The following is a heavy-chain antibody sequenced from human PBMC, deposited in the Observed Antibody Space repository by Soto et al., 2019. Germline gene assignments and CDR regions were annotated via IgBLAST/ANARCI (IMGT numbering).Heavy chain of an antibody. CDR1: GYTFTSYG. CDR3: ASCSIAAADPCGMDV. V-gene: IGHV1-18*01. J-gene: IGHJ6*02. Sequence: QVQLVQSGAEVKKPGASVKVSCKASGYTFTSYGISWVRQAPGQGLEWMGWISADNGNTNYAQKLQGRVTMTTDTSTSTGCMELRSLSSYDSAVYYFASCSIAAADPCGMDVWGQGTTVTVSS. D-gene: IGHD6-13*01. CDR2: ISADNGNT.